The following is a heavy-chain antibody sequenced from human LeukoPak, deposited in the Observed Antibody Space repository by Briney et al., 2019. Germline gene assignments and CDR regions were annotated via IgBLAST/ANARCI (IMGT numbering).Heavy chain of an antibody. CDR1: GGSISSYY. CDR3: ARLRTIGYYTYYMDV. V-gene: IGHV4-59*01. J-gene: IGHJ6*03. D-gene: IGHD3-22*01. Sequence: PSETLSLTCTVSGGSISSYYGSWIRQPPGKGLEGMGYIYYSGSTNYNPPLKSRVTISVDTPKNQFSLKLSSVTAADTAVYSCARLRTIGYYTYYMDVWGKGTTVTISS. CDR2: IYYSGST.